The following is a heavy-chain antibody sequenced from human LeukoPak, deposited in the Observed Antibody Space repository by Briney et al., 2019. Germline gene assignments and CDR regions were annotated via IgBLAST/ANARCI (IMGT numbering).Heavy chain of an antibody. D-gene: IGHD6-13*01. Sequence: ASVKVSCKASGYTFTSYGISWVRQAPGQGLEWMGWISAYNGNTNYAQKLQGRVTMTTDTSTSTAYMELRSLRAEDTAVYYCARDVKTYSSSWCRAFDIWGQGTMVTVSS. CDR3: ARDVKTYSSSWCRAFDI. CDR2: ISAYNGNT. J-gene: IGHJ3*02. V-gene: IGHV1-18*01. CDR1: GYTFTSYG.